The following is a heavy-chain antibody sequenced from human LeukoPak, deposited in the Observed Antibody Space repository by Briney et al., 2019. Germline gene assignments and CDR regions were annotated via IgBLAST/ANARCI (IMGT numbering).Heavy chain of an antibody. CDR2: ISSSGSTI. V-gene: IGHV3-48*03. D-gene: IGHD6-19*01. Sequence: GGSLRLSCAASGFTFSSYETNWVRQAPGKGLEWVSYISSSGSTIYYADSVKGRFTISRDNAKNSLYLQMNSLRAEDTAVYYCARPTAVAGEYYFDYWGQGTLVTVSS. CDR3: ARPTAVAGEYYFDY. J-gene: IGHJ4*02. CDR1: GFTFSSYE.